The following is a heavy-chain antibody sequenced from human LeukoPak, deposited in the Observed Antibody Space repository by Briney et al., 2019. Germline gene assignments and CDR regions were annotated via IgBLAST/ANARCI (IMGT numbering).Heavy chain of an antibody. CDR1: GHSISSYY. Sequence: PESLSLTCKVSGHSISSYYLSWIRQPPGKGLEWIGYINYSGSTNYNPSLKSRVTISVDTSKNQFSLKLSSVTAADTAVYYCARDAYSSGFFFDYWGQGTLVTVSS. J-gene: IGHJ4*02. V-gene: IGHV4-59*01. CDR3: ARDAYSSGFFFDY. CDR2: INYSGST. D-gene: IGHD6-19*01.